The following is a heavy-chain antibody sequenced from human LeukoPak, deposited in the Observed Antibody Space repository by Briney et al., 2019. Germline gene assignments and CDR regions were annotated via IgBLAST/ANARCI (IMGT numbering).Heavy chain of an antibody. D-gene: IGHD1-1*01. CDR2: ISAYNGNT. J-gene: IGHJ6*02. CDR3: ARSPYELERRPGYYYYGMDV. V-gene: IGHV1-18*01. CDR1: GYTFTSYG. Sequence: ASVKVSCKASGYTFTSYGISWVRQAPGQGLEWMGWISAYNGNTNYAQKLQGRVTMTTDTYTSTAYMELRSLRSDDTAVYYCARSPYELERRPGYYYYGMDVWGQGTTVTVSS.